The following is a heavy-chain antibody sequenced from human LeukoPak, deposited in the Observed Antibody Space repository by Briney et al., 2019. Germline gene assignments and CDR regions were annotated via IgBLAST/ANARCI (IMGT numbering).Heavy chain of an antibody. CDR3: ARDSSSSWYWIDP. D-gene: IGHD6-13*01. CDR1: GFTFSDYY. V-gene: IGHV3-11*04. Sequence: GGSLRLSCAASGFTFSDYYMSWIRQAPGKGLEWVSYISSSGSTIYYADSVKGRLTISRDNAKNSLYLQINSLRAEDTAVYYCARDSSSSWYWIDPWGQGTLVTVSS. J-gene: IGHJ5*02. CDR2: ISSSGSTI.